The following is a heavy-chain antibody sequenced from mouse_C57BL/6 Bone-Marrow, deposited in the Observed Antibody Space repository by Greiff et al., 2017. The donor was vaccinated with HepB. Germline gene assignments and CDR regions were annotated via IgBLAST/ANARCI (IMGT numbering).Heavy chain of an antibody. CDR2: IHPSDSDT. CDR1: GYTFTSYW. CDR3: AISIYYYGSSYWYFDV. J-gene: IGHJ1*03. Sequence: VKLQQPGAELVKPGASVKVSCKASGYTFTSYWMHWVKQRPGQGLEWIGRIHPSDSDTNYNQKFKGKATLTVDKSSSTAYMQLSSLTSEDSAVYYCAISIYYYGSSYWYFDVWGTGTTVTVSS. D-gene: IGHD1-1*01. V-gene: IGHV1-74*01.